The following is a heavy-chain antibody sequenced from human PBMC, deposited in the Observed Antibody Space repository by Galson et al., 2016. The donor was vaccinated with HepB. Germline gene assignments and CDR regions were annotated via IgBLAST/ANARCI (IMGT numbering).Heavy chain of an antibody. V-gene: IGHV3-7*03. D-gene: IGHD3-3*01. CDR2: IKQDGSTK. Sequence: SLRLSCAASGFTFGSYWMTWVRQAPGKGLEWVANIKQDGSTKYYADSVKGRFTLSRDNSKSTLHLQMNSLRADDTAVYYCAKDPRPDYDFYLANWFDPWGQGTLVTVSS. CDR1: GFTFGSYW. J-gene: IGHJ5*02. CDR3: AKDPRPDYDFYLANWFDP.